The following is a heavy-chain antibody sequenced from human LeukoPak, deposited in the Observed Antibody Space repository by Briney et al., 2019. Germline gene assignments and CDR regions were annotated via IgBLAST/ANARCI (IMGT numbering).Heavy chain of an antibody. CDR2: IIPIFGTA. J-gene: IGHJ4*02. CDR3: ASEAATGYYFDY. D-gene: IGHD2-15*01. CDR1: GGSFSSYA. Sequence: ASVKVSCKASGGSFSSYAINWVRQAPGQGLEWMGGIIPIFGTANYAQKFQGRVTITADESTSTAYMELSSLRSEDTAVYYCASEAATGYYFDYWGQGTLVTVSS. V-gene: IGHV1-69*13.